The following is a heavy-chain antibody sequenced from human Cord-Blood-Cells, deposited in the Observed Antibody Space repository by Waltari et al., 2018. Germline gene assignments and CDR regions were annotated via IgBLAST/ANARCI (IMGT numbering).Heavy chain of an antibody. V-gene: IGHV5-51*01. CDR1: GYSFTSYW. CDR2: MYPGGYDT. J-gene: IGHJ3*02. D-gene: IGHD6-13*01. CDR3: VRRAGYSSSWYAFDI. Sequence: EVQLVQSGAEVKKPGESLKISCKGSGYSFTSYWIGWVRQMPGKGREWMGSMYPGGYDTSYGPSVQGQGPISADKSVSTAYLQWSSLKASDTAMYYCVRRAGYSSSWYAFDIWGQGTMVTVSS.